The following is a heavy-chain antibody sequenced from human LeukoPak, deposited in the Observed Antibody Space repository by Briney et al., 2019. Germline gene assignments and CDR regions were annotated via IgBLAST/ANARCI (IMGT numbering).Heavy chain of an antibody. CDR1: GYTFTGYY. CDR3: ARCLGSTSCYVGMDV. J-gene: IGHJ6*02. Sequence: ASVKVSCKASGYTFTGYYMHWVRQAPGQGLEWMGRINPNSGGTNYAQKFQGRVTMTRDTSISTAYMELSRLRSDDTAVYYCARCLGSTSCYVGMDVWGQGTTVTVSS. CDR2: INPNSGGT. V-gene: IGHV1-2*06. D-gene: IGHD2-2*01.